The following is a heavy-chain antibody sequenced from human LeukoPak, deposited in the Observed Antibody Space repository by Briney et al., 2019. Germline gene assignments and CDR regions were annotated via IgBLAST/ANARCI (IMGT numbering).Heavy chain of an antibody. CDR1: GYTFTTYA. V-gene: IGHV7-4-1*02. CDR2: IDTNTGNP. Sequence: ASVKVSCKASGYTFTTYAMNWVRQAPGQGLEWMGWIDTNTGNPTYAQGFTGRFVFSLDTSVSTAYLHISSLKAEATGVYFCMRGHTGGYSRNEYWGQGTLVTVSS. J-gene: IGHJ4*02. CDR3: MRGHTGGYSRNEY. D-gene: IGHD1-14*01.